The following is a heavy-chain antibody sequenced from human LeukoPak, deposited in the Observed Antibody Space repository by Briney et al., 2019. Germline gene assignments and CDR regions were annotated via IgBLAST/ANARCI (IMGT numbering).Heavy chain of an antibody. J-gene: IGHJ4*02. CDR2: ISSSSSYT. CDR3: SGPTTRDY. V-gene: IGHV3-11*06. CDR1: GFTVSDYC. D-gene: IGHD1-26*01. Sequence: GGSLRLSCAASGFTVSDYCMSWIRQAPGKGREWVLYISSSSSYTNYADSVKGRFAISRDNAKNSLYLQMNSLIADDTAVYYCSGPTTRDYWGQGTLVTVSS.